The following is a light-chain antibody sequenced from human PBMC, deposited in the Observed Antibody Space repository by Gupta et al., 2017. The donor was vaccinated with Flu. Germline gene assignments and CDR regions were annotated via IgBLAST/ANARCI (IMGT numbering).Light chain of an antibody. CDR1: QSISNY. J-gene: IGKJ3*01. CDR2: TAS. Sequence: SSLSASVGDRVTITCRASQSISNYLNWYQQKPGKAPSLLIYTASNLQSGVPSRFSGGGSGTDFTLTISSLQPEDIATYYCQQSYSNPRTFGPGTIVDIK. V-gene: IGKV1-39*01. CDR3: QQSYSNPRT.